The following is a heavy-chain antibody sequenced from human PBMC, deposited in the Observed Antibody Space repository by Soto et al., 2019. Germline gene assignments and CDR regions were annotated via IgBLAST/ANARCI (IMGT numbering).Heavy chain of an antibody. CDR3: ATSQGSSTTLEIYYYYDYGMDV. J-gene: IGHJ6*02. Sequence: QVQLVQSGAEVKKPGSSVKVSCKASGGTFGSYAISWVRQAPGQGLEWMGGIIPIPGTANYAQKFEGRVTTAADESTSTAYTELSSLRSEDTAVYYCATSQGSSTTLEIYYYYDYGMDVWGQGNTVTVSS. V-gene: IGHV1-69*01. CDR1: GGTFGSYA. D-gene: IGHD2-2*01. CDR2: IIPIPGTA.